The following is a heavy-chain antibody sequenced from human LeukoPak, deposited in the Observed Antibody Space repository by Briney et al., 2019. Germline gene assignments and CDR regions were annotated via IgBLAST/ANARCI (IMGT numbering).Heavy chain of an antibody. CDR3: TLEPRGNYYYYYMDA. CDR1: GGSISSSSYY. CDR2: IYYSGST. V-gene: IGHV4-39*01. J-gene: IGHJ6*03. Sequence: SETLSLTCTVSGGSISSSSYYWGWIRQPPGKGLEWIGSIYYSGSTYYNPSLKSRVTISVDTSKNQFSLKLSSVTAADTAVYYCTLEPRGNYYYYYMDAWGKGTTVTVSS. D-gene: IGHD1-1*01.